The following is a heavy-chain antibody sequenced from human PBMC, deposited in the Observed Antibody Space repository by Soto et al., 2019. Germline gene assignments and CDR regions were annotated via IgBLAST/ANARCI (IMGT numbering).Heavy chain of an antibody. CDR2: ISYDGSNK. Sequence: GSLRPSCSASGFTFSSYGMHWVRQAPGKGLEWVAVISYDGSNKYYADSVKGRFTISRDNSKNTLYLQMNSLRAEDTAVYYCAKDPYDSSGFWGQGTLVTVYS. D-gene: IGHD3-22*01. J-gene: IGHJ4*02. CDR1: GFTFSSYG. CDR3: AKDPYDSSGF. V-gene: IGHV3-30*18.